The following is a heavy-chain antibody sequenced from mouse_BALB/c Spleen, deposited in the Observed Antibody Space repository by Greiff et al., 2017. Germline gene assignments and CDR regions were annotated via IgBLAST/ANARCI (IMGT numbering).Heavy chain of an antibody. J-gene: IGHJ1*01. CDR2: IYPGNVNT. CDR1: GYTFTSYY. D-gene: IGHD4-1*01. Sequence: VQLQQSGPELVKPGASVRISCKASGYTFTSYYIHWVKQRPGQGLEWIGWIYPGNVNTKYNEKFKGKATLTADKSSSTAYMQLSSLTSEDSAVYFCASSRTGTWYFDVWGAGTTVTVSS. CDR3: ASSRTGTWYFDV. V-gene: IGHV1S56*01.